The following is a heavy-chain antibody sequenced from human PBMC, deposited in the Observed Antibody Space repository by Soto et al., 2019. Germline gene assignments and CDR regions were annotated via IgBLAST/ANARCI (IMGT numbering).Heavy chain of an antibody. CDR1: GGSVSSGSYY. CDR3: ARTINVDTAMYDY. D-gene: IGHD5-18*01. V-gene: IGHV4-61*01. J-gene: IGHJ4*02. Sequence: LSLTCTVSGGSVSSGSYYWSWIRQPPGKGLEWIGYIYYSGSTNYNPSLKSRVTISVDTSKNQFSLKLSSVTAADTDVYYCARTINVDTAMYDYWGQGTLVTVAS. CDR2: IYYSGST.